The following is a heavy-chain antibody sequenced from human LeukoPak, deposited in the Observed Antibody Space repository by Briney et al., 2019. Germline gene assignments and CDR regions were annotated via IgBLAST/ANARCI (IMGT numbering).Heavy chain of an antibody. CDR1: GFTFSSYW. CDR2: IDLHGNEK. Sequence: PGGSLRLSCAASGFTFSSYWLSWVRQAPGKGLEWVANIDLHGNEKYYVDSVKGRFTISRDNAKNSLYLQMNSLRAEDTAVYYCARSYYYDSSHTADYWGQGTLVTVSS. J-gene: IGHJ4*02. V-gene: IGHV3-7*01. D-gene: IGHD3-22*01. CDR3: ARSYYYDSSHTADY.